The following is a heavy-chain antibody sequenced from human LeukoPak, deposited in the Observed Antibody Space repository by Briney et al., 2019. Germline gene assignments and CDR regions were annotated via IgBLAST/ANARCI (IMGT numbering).Heavy chain of an antibody. CDR1: GFTFSSYA. J-gene: IGHJ6*02. CDR2: IKPDGSDK. V-gene: IGHV3-7*01. Sequence: GGSLRLSCAASGFTFSSYAMHWVRQAPGKGLEWVANIKPDGSDKYYVDSVKGRFTVSRDNAKNSLYLQMNSLRAEDTAMYYCARGHWGMDVWGQGTTVTVSS. D-gene: IGHD3-16*01. CDR3: ARGHWGMDV.